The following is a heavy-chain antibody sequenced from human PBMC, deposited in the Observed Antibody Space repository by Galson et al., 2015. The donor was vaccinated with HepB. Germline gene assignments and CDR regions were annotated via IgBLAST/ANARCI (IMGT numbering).Heavy chain of an antibody. V-gene: IGHV3-48*01. CDR1: GVTIPSYS. J-gene: IGHJ6*02. CDR3: ARNPSSYDYYNMDV. CDR2: ISAGSTTI. Sequence: SLRLSCAASGVTIPSYSMNWVRKAPGKGLEWLAYISAGSTTIYYADSVKGRFTISRDNAKYFLYLHMNSLRGEDTAVYYCARNPSSYDYYNMDVWGHGTTVTVSS.